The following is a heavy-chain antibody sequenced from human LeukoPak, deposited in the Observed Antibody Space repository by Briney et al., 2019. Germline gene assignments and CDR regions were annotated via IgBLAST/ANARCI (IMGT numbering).Heavy chain of an antibody. CDR3: ARGGAARLHFQN. V-gene: IGHV4-59*01. Sequence: SETLSLTCTVSGGSLSSYYWNWIRQPPGKGLEWLGYIYHSGSTNYNPSLQSRVTISVDTSKNQFSLNLNSVTAADTAVYYCARGGAARLHFQNWGQGTLVTVSS. D-gene: IGHD6-6*01. CDR1: GGSLSSYY. J-gene: IGHJ1*01. CDR2: IYHSGST.